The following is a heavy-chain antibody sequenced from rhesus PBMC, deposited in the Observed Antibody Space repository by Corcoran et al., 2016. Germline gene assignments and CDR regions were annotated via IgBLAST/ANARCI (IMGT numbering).Heavy chain of an antibody. V-gene: IGHV4-127*01. D-gene: IGHD5-42*01. CDR1: GYSISSGYD. Sequence: QVQLQESGPGVVKPSETLSLTCAVSGYSISSGYDCSGLCQPPEKGLEWSGYIYGSRGRTNYPPSLQTRVTISQDTSKNQFSLKLSSVTAADTAVYYCARDLGGYGDVWGPGVLVTVSS. CDR2: IYGSRGRT. J-gene: IGHJ5-1*01. CDR3: ARDLGGYGDV.